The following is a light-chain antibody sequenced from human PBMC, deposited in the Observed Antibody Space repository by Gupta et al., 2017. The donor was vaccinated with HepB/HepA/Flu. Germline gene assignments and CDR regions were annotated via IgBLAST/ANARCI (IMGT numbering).Light chain of an antibody. CDR3: QQYNNWPPLT. CDR2: GAS. Sequence: EIVMTPSPAPLSVSPGERATLSCRASQSVSSNLAWYQQKPGQAPRLLIYGASTRATGIPARFSGSGSGTEFTLTISSLQAEDFAVYYCQQYNNWPPLTFGGGTKVEIK. CDR1: QSVSSN. V-gene: IGKV3-15*01. J-gene: IGKJ4*01.